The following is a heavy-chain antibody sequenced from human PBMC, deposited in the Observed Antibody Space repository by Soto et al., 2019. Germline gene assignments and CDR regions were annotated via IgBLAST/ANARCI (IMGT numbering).Heavy chain of an antibody. V-gene: IGHV4-39*01. Sequence: SETLSLTCTVSGGSISSSSYYWGWIRQPPGKGLEWIGSIYYSGSTYYNPSLKSRVTISVDTSKNQFSLKLSSVTAADTAVYYCARHPHSSSWYEGDWFDPWGQGTLVTVSS. CDR1: GGSISSSSYY. CDR2: IYYSGST. J-gene: IGHJ5*02. CDR3: ARHPHSSSWYEGDWFDP. D-gene: IGHD6-13*01.